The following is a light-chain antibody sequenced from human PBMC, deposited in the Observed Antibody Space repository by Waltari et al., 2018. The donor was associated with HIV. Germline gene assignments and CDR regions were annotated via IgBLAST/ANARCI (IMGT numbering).Light chain of an antibody. Sequence: QSVLTQPPSVSGAPGQRVTISCTGSSSNIGAYDVHWYQQLPGRAPKHLISANNNRPVRLPDRFFGSKSGTVAALAIAGLQIEDEGDYFCQSYDNSMRVSYVFSAGTRVTVL. V-gene: IGLV1-40*01. CDR1: SSNIGAYD. J-gene: IGLJ1*01. CDR3: QSYDNSMRVSYV. CDR2: ANN.